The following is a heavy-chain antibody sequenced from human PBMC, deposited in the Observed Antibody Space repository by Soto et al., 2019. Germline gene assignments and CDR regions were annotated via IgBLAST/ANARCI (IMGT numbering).Heavy chain of an antibody. V-gene: IGHV1-2*02. CDR3: ASPGTGYCSSTSCYIRRVYYYYGMDV. CDR2: INPNSGGT. J-gene: IGHJ6*02. D-gene: IGHD2-2*02. Sequence: ASVKVSCKASGYTFTGYYMHWVRQAPGQGLEWMGWINPNSGGTNYAQTFQGRVTMTRDTSISTAYMELSRLRSDDTAVYYCASPGTGYCSSTSCYIRRVYYYYGMDVWGQGTTVTVSS. CDR1: GYTFTGYY.